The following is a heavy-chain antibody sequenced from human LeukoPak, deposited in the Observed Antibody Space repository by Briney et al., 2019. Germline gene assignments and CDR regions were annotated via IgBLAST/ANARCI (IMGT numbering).Heavy chain of an antibody. D-gene: IGHD3-16*01. CDR1: GFSFSSYA. CDR3: ARGGGEVFDY. V-gene: IGHV3-23*01. Sequence: GGSLRLSCAASGFSFSSYAMSWVRQAPGKGLEWVSSISASGDSTYYADSVKGRFTISRDNSKNTGHLQMNSLRAEDTALYSWARGGGEVFDYWGQGALVTVSS. J-gene: IGHJ4*02. CDR2: ISASGDST.